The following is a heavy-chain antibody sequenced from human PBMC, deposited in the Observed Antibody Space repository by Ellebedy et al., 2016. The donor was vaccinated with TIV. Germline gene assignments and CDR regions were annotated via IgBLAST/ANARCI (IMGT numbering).Heavy chain of an antibody. D-gene: IGHD1-26*01. J-gene: IGHJ4*02. V-gene: IGHV3-53*01. CDR2: IYSGGST. Sequence: GESLKISCAASGFTVSNNYMIWVRQAPGKGLEWVSLIYSGGSTYYADSVKGRFTISRDNSKNTLYLQMNSLRADDTAVYYCARNPSGSHYGWGRGTLVTVSS. CDR1: GFTVSNNY. CDR3: ARNPSGSHYG.